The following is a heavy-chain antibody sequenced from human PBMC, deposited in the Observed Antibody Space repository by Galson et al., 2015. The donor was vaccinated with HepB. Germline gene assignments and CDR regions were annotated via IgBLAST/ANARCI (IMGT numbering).Heavy chain of an antibody. Sequence: SVKVSCKASGGTFSSYAISWVRQAPGQGLEWMGGIIPIFGTANYAQKFQGRVTITADESTSTAYMELSSLRSEDTAVYYCARDKVVVVPAAPGIYYYYGMDVWGQGTTVTVSS. CDR1: GGTFSSYA. CDR3: ARDKVVVVPAAPGIYYYYGMDV. V-gene: IGHV1-69*13. J-gene: IGHJ6*02. CDR2: IIPIFGTA. D-gene: IGHD2-2*01.